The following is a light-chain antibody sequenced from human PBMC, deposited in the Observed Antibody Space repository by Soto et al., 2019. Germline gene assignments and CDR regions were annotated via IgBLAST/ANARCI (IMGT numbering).Light chain of an antibody. CDR1: QSISSY. CDR3: QQTYSMPRT. CDR2: AAS. V-gene: IGKV1-39*01. Sequence: DIQMTPSPSSLSASEGDRVTITCRASQSISSYLNWYQQKPGKAPKLLIYAASGLQSRVPSRFSGNGSGTEYTLTISSLQPEEFATYYCQQTYSMPRTFGQGTKVVIK. J-gene: IGKJ1*01.